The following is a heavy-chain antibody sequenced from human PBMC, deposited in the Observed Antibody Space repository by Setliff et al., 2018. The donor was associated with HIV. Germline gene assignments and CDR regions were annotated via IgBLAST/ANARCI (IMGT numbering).Heavy chain of an antibody. CDR1: GGSVSSTSNY. V-gene: IGHV4-39*01. D-gene: IGHD5-12*01. CDR2: IYYSGST. Sequence: SETLSLTCSVSGGSVSSTSNYWGWIRQPPGKGLEWIGSIYYSGSTYYNPSLKSRVTIPVDTSKNQFSLKLSSVTAADTAVYYCARVQVGGYNFYFDYWGQGTLVTVSS. J-gene: IGHJ4*02. CDR3: ARVQVGGYNFYFDY.